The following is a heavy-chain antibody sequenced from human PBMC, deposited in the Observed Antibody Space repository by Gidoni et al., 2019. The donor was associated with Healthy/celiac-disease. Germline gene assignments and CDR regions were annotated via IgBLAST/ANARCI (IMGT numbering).Heavy chain of an antibody. J-gene: IGHJ4*02. V-gene: IGHV1-69*01. D-gene: IGHD5-12*01. CDR2: IIPIFGTA. CDR3: ARGPVFDDWDGYNQFDY. Sequence: QVQLVQSGAEVKKPGSSAKVSCKASGGTFSSYDISWVLQAPGQGLEWMGGIIPIFGTANYAQKFQGRVTITADESTSTAYMELSSLRSEDTAVYYCARGPVFDDWDGYNQFDYWGQGTLVTVSS. CDR1: GGTFSSYD.